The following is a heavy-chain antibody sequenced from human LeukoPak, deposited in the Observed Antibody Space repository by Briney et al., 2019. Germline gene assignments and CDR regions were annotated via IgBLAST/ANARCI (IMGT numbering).Heavy chain of an antibody. CDR2: ISSSSSYI. Sequence: GGSLRLSCAASGFTFSSYSMNWVRQAPGKGLEWVSSISSSSSYIYYADSVKGRFTISRDNAKNSLYLQMNSLRAEDTAVYYCARDSNRIAALIFDYWGQGTLVTVSS. CDR3: ARDSNRIAALIFDY. V-gene: IGHV3-21*01. D-gene: IGHD6-6*01. J-gene: IGHJ4*02. CDR1: GFTFSSYS.